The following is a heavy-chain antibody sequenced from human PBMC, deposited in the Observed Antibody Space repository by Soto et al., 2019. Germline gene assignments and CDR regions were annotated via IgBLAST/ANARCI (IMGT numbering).Heavy chain of an antibody. Sequence: QITLKESGPTLVKPTQTFTLACTFSGFSLSTSGMGVGWIRQPPGKALEWLALIYWDDDKRYSPSLKSRLTXTRXTSKNQVVLTMTNMDPVDTATYYCAHYSSTSSFDYWGQGTLVTVSS. CDR3: AHYSSTSSFDY. J-gene: IGHJ4*02. CDR2: IYWDDDK. V-gene: IGHV2-5*02. CDR1: GFSLSTSGMG. D-gene: IGHD6-13*01.